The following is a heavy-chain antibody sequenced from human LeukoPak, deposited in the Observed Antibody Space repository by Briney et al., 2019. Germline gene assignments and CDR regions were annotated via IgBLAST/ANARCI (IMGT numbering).Heavy chain of an antibody. J-gene: IGHJ5*02. D-gene: IGHD3-3*02. CDR2: ISDHNGTP. Sequence: ASVKVPCKGSGYIFPNYGISWARQAPGQGLEWMGWISDHNGTPNYAQKFEGRATMTTDTPTSTAYMELTSLTSDDTAVYYCARDSVLGAPYTDHWGQGTLVTVSS. CDR3: ARDSVLGAPYTDH. CDR1: GYIFPNYG. V-gene: IGHV1-18*01.